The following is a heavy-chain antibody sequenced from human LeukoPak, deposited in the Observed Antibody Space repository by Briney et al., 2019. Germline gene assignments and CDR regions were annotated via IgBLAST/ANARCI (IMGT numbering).Heavy chain of an antibody. D-gene: IGHD3-22*01. Sequence: ASXXTFSSXXMXXVXQXXGXXLEXVSAISGSGGSTYYADSVKGRFTISRDNSKNTLYLQMNSLRAEDTAVYYCARVRYYYDSSGSFFYWGQGTLVTVSS. CDR1: XXTFSSXX. CDR3: ARVRYYYDSSGSFFY. CDR2: ISGSGGST. V-gene: IGHV3-23*01. J-gene: IGHJ4*02.